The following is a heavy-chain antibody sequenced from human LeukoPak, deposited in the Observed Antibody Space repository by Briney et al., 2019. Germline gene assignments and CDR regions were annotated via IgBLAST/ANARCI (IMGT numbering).Heavy chain of an antibody. Sequence: GASVKVSCKASGYTFTGYYMRWVRQAPGQGLEWMGWINPNSGGTNYAQKFQGRVTMTRDTSISTAYMELSRLRSDDTAVYYCARGRLAAAGPTGWFDPWGQGTLVTVSS. CDR1: GYTFTGYY. CDR3: ARGRLAAAGPTGWFDP. CDR2: INPNSGGT. D-gene: IGHD6-13*01. V-gene: IGHV1-2*02. J-gene: IGHJ5*02.